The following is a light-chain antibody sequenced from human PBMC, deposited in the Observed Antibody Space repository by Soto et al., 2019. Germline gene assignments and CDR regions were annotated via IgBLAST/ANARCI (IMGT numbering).Light chain of an antibody. J-gene: IGLJ1*01. Sequence: QSALTQPRSVSGSPGQSVTISCTGTSSDVGGYNFVSWYQQHPGKAPKLVISDVTKRPSGVPDRFSGSKSGTSASLAITGLRAEDEADYYCQSYDSSLSGYVFGTGTKLTVL. CDR2: DVT. CDR1: SSDVGGYNF. CDR3: QSYDSSLSGYV. V-gene: IGLV2-11*01.